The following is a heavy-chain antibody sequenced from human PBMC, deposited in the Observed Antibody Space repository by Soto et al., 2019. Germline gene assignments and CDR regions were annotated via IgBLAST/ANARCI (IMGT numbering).Heavy chain of an antibody. J-gene: IGHJ6*03. CDR1: GFSISGYA. V-gene: IGHV3-48*01. D-gene: IGHD3-22*01. CDR2: ISSSSSAI. Sequence: EVQLVESGGGLVPPGGSLRLSCSASGFSISGYALNWVRQAPGKGPEWVSYISSSSSAIDYAGSVKGRFSISRDNGKNSLYLQMNSLRAEDTAVYYCARDLSRGSNVCYYMDVWGKGTTVTVSS. CDR3: ARDLSRGSNVCYYMDV.